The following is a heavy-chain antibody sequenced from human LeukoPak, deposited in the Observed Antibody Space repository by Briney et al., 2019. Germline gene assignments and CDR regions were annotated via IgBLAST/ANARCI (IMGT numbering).Heavy chain of an antibody. CDR1: RFTFSNYN. CDR2: ISTSGRAI. CDR3: ARVPLYDRSGYYFDY. D-gene: IGHD3-22*01. Sequence: GGSLRLSCAASRFTFSNYNINWVRQAPGKGLEWVSYISTSGRAIFYADSVKGRFTISRDNAKNSLFLQMNSLRDEDTAVYYCARVPLYDRSGYYFDYWGLGTLVTVSS. V-gene: IGHV3-48*02. J-gene: IGHJ4*02.